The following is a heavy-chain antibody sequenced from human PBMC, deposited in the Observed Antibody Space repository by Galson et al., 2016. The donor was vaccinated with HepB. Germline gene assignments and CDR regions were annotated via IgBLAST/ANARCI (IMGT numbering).Heavy chain of an antibody. D-gene: IGHD4-23*01. Sequence: SLRLSCAASGFTFSSYWMSRVRQAPGKGLEWVSAMSDSGGSTYYADSVKGRFTISRDNSKNTLYLQMNSLRAEDTAVYYCARDLWRGGRIDYWGQGTLVTVSS. CDR2: MSDSGGST. CDR3: ARDLWRGGRIDY. V-gene: IGHV3-23*01. J-gene: IGHJ4*02. CDR1: GFTFSSYW.